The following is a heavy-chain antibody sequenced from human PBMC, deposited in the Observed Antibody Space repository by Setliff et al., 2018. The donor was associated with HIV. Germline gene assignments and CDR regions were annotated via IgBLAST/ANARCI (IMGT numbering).Heavy chain of an antibody. D-gene: IGHD3-22*01. V-gene: IGHV4-61*09. Sequence: PSETLSLTCTVSGGSLDGGSYYWSWIRQPAGKGLEWIGHIYFSGTSNNNPSLKSRATISVDTSKNQFSLDLSSVTAADTAVYYCARLTTTYYYDSSAYYHPVWGQGTLVTVSS. CDR3: ARLTTTYYYDSSAYYHPV. CDR1: GGSLDGGSYY. CDR2: IYFSGTS. J-gene: IGHJ4*02.